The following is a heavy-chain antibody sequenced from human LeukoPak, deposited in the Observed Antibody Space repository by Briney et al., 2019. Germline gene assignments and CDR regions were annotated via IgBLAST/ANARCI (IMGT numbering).Heavy chain of an antibody. V-gene: IGHV5-51*01. J-gene: IGHJ3*02. CDR2: IFPGDSDT. D-gene: IGHD3-10*01. Sequence: GESLKISCKGSGYSFTNYWIAWVRQMPGKGLEWMGIIFPGDSDTRYSPSFQGQVTISADKSISTAYLQWGSLQASDTAMYYCARQGFGRPDALDIWGQGIMVTVSS. CDR3: ARQGFGRPDALDI. CDR1: GYSFTNYW.